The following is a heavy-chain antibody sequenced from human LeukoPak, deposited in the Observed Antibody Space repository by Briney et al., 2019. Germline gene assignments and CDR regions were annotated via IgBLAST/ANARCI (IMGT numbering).Heavy chain of an antibody. Sequence: SETLSLTCTVSGGSISSYSWSWIRQPAGKGLEWIGRISTSGSTNYNPSLKSRVTMSIDTSKSQFSLRLSSVTAADTAVYYCARGYSGGWYYFDYWGQGTLVTVSS. CDR2: ISTSGST. CDR1: GGSISSYS. V-gene: IGHV4-4*07. CDR3: ARGYSGGWYYFDY. J-gene: IGHJ4*02. D-gene: IGHD6-19*01.